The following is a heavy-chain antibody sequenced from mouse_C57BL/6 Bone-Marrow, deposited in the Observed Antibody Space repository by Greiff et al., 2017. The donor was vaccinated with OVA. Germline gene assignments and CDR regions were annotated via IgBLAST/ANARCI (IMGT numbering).Heavy chain of an antibody. CDR1: GFTFSSYG. CDR2: ISSGGSYT. Sequence: DVKLVESGGDLVKPGGSLKLSCAASGFTFSSYGMSWVRQTPDKRLEWVATISSGGSYTYYPDSVKGRFTISRDNAKNTLFLQMSSLKSEDTAMDWCGGNADPFAYWGQGTLVTVSA. CDR3: GGNADPFAY. J-gene: IGHJ3*01. V-gene: IGHV5-6*02.